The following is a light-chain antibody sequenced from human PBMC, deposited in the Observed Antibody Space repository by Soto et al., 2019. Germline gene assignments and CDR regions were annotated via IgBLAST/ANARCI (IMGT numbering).Light chain of an antibody. Sequence: QSVLTQPPSASGTPGQRVTISCSGSISNIGGNTVNWYQQLPGTAPKLLMYTNNRRPSGVPDRFSGSKSGTSASLAISGLQSEDEADYYCAALDDSLNGVVFGGGTKLTVL. J-gene: IGLJ2*01. CDR1: ISNIGGNT. CDR3: AALDDSLNGVV. CDR2: TNN. V-gene: IGLV1-44*01.